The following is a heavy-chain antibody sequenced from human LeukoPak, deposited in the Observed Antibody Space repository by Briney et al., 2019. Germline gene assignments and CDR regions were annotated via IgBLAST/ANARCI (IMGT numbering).Heavy chain of an antibody. V-gene: IGHV4-34*01. J-gene: IGHJ4*02. D-gene: IGHD4-17*01. CDR2: INHSGST. CDR3: ARSDHGDYRPGY. Sequence: SETLSLTCAVYGGSFSGYYWSWIRQPPGKGLEWIGEINHSGSTNYNPSLKSRVTISVDTSKNQFSVKLSSVTAADTAVYYCARSDHGDYRPGYWGQGTLVTVSS. CDR1: GGSFSGYY.